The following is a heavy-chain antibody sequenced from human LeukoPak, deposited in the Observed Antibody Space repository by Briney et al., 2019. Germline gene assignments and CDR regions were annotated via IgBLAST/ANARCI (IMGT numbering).Heavy chain of an antibody. V-gene: IGHV3-74*01. CDR2: INSDGSST. Sequence: QTGGSLRLSCAASGFTFSSYWMHWVRQAPGKGLVWVSRINSDGSSTSYADSVKGRFTISRGNAKNTLYLQMNSLRAEDTAVYYCARGYCSSTSCYTYFDYWGQGTLVTVSS. CDR3: ARGYCSSTSCYTYFDY. J-gene: IGHJ4*02. D-gene: IGHD2-2*02. CDR1: GFTFSSYW.